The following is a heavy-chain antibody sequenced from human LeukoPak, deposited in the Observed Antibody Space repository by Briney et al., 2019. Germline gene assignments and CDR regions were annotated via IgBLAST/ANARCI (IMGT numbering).Heavy chain of an antibody. V-gene: IGHV1-2*02. CDR1: GYTFTGYY. Sequence: ASVKVSCKASGYTFTGYYMHWVRRAPGQGVEWMGWINPNSGGTNYAQKFQGRVTMTRDTSITTAYMELSSLRSDDTAVYYCSKGVGAFDIWGQGTMVTVSS. CDR2: INPNSGGT. CDR3: SKGVGAFDI. J-gene: IGHJ3*02. D-gene: IGHD2-8*01.